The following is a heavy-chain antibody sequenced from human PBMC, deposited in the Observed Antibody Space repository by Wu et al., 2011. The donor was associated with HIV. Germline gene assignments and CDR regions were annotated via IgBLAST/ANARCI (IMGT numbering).Heavy chain of an antibody. J-gene: IGHJ4*02. Sequence: QVQLVQSGAEVKKPGASVKVSCKTSGYTFTGYYIHWVRQAPGQGLEWMGWINPNTGGIKYAQKFQGRVTMTRDTSISTAYMELSRLRSDDTAVYYCARDFGGDEEYWGQGTLVTVSS. CDR3: ARDFGGDEEY. D-gene: IGHD2-21*01. V-gene: IGHV1-2*02. CDR2: INPNTGGI. CDR1: GYTFTGYY.